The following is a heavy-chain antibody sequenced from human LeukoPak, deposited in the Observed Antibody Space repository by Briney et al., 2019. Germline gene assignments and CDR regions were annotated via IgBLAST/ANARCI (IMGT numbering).Heavy chain of an antibody. CDR1: GFTFSSYA. Sequence: GESLRLSCAASGFTFSSYAMSWVRQAPGKGLEWVSAISGNGGSTYYADSVKGRFTISRDNSKNTLYLQMNSLIAEDTAVYYCAKDRLCYGTAMGEIDYCGQGTLVTVSS. J-gene: IGHJ4*02. CDR2: ISGNGGST. D-gene: IGHD5-18*01. CDR3: AKDRLCYGTAMGEIDY. V-gene: IGHV3-23*01.